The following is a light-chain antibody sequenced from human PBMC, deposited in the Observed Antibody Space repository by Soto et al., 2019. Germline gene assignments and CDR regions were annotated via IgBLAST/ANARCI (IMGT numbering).Light chain of an antibody. J-gene: IGKJ2*01. Sequence: EIVLTQSPGPLSLSPGERATLSCRASQSVSSSYLAWYQQKPGQAPGLLIYGASSRATGIPDRFSGSGSGTDFTLTVSRLEPEDFAVYYCQQYKTFGQGTKLEIK. CDR2: GAS. V-gene: IGKV3-20*01. CDR3: QQYKT. CDR1: QSVSSSY.